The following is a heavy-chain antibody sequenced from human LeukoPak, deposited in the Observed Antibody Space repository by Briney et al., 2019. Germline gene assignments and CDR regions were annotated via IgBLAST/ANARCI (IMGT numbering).Heavy chain of an antibody. CDR3: ARGSTYYDSSGQVPFDY. D-gene: IGHD3-22*01. Sequence: TGGSLRLSCAASGFTFSDYYMNWVRQAPGKGLEWGSYISGSSSTIYYADSVKGRFTISRDNGKNTLYLQMNSLRAEDTAVYYCARGSTYYDSSGQVPFDYWGQGTLVTVSS. J-gene: IGHJ4*02. CDR1: GFTFSDYY. V-gene: IGHV3-48*01. CDR2: ISGSSSTI.